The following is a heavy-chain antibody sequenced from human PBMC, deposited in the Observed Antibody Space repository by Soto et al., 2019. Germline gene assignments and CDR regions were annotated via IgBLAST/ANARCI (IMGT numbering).Heavy chain of an antibody. D-gene: IGHD3-3*02. CDR2: IFYLGSS. CDR1: GNSIISSDFY. J-gene: IGHJ5*02. V-gene: IGHV4-39*01. Sequence: SETLSLTCTVSGNSIISSDFYWGWVRQPPGKGLEWIGSIFYLGSSYYNPSLKSRVTMSVDTSKNQFSLRLRSVTAADTALYFCARHSLALRKNNWFDPWGQGIMVTVSS. CDR3: ARHSLALRKNNWFDP.